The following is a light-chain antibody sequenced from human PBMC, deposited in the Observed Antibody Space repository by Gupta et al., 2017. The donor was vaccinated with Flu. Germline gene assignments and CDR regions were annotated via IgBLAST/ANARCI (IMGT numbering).Light chain of an antibody. V-gene: IGKV1-17*01. J-gene: IGKJ4*01. CDR1: QGIRND. Sequence: DIQMTQSPPSLSASVGDRVTITCRASQGIRNDLGWYQQKPGKAPKRLIYAASRAQSGVPSRFSGSGSGTEFTLTISRRQPEDFAPYYCRQQSSSPSTFGGATKVHIK. CDR2: AAS. CDR3: RQQSSSPST.